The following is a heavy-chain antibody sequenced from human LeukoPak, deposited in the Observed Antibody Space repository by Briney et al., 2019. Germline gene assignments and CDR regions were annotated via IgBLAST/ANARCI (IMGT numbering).Heavy chain of an antibody. V-gene: IGHV3-21*04. CDR2: ISSSSSYI. CDR3: AKEGEVGAIYFDY. CDR1: GFTFSSYS. Sequence: GGSLRLSCAASGFTFSSYSMNWVRQAPGKGLEWVSSISSSSSYIYYADSVKGRFTISRDNSKNTLYLQMNSLRAEDTAVYYCAKEGEVGAIYFDYWGQGTLVTVSS. D-gene: IGHD1-26*01. J-gene: IGHJ4*02.